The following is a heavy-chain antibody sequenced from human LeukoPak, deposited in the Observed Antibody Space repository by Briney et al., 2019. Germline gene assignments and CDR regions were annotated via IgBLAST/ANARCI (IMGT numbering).Heavy chain of an antibody. V-gene: IGHV4-59*01. Sequence: SETLSLTCTVSGGSISSYYWSWIRQPPGKGLEWIGYIYYSGSTNYNPSLKSRVTISVDTSKNQFSLKLSSVTAADTAVYYCARDLRDGYRALWYFDLWGRGTLVTVSS. D-gene: IGHD5-24*01. CDR3: ARDLRDGYRALWYFDL. J-gene: IGHJ2*01. CDR2: IYYSGST. CDR1: GGSISSYY.